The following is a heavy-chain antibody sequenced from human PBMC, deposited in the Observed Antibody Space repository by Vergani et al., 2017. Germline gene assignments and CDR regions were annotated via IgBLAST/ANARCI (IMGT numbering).Heavy chain of an antibody. V-gene: IGHV3-33*01. J-gene: IGHJ4*02. CDR3: ARGRYQLLYDLALHGPLNFDY. Sequence: QVQLVESGGGVVQPGRSLRLSCAASGFRFSSYGMNWVRQAPGKGLEWVAVIWYDGSNKYYADSVKGRFTISRDNSKNTLYLQMNSLRAEDTAVYYCARGRYQLLYDLALHGPLNFDYWGQGTLVTVSS. CDR2: IWYDGSNK. D-gene: IGHD2-2*02. CDR1: GFRFSSYG.